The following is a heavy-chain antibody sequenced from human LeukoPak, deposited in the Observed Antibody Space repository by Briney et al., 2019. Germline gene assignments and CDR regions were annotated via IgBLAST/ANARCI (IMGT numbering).Heavy chain of an antibody. CDR1: GASINSDTYY. CDR2: IYYSGST. V-gene: IGHV4-39*07. Sequence: SETLSLTCTVSGASINSDTYYWGWIRQPPGKGLEWIGSIYYSGSTYYNPSLKSRVTISVDTSKNQFSLKLSSVTAADTAVYYCARRAGEYSHPYDYWGQGTLVTVSS. D-gene: IGHD4-17*01. CDR3: ARRAGEYSHPYDY. J-gene: IGHJ4*02.